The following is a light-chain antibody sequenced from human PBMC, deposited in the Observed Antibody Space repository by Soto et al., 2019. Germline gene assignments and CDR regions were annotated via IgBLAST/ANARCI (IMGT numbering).Light chain of an antibody. CDR1: QTISSW. CDR2: GAT. Sequence: IQMTQSPFTLSASVGDRVTITCRASQTISSWLAWYQQIPGKAPKLLIFGATTLQSGVPSRFSASGSGPDFTLTISSLQPEDFATYYCLQDYNYPWTFGQGTKVDIK. V-gene: IGKV1-6*01. CDR3: LQDYNYPWT. J-gene: IGKJ1*01.